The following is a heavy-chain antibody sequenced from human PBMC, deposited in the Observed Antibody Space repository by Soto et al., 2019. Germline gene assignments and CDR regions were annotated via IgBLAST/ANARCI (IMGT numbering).Heavy chain of an antibody. V-gene: IGHV4-4*07. J-gene: IGHJ4*02. Sequence: KPSETLSLTCTVSGGSISNDRWSWVRQPAGKGLEWIGRIFASGRTNYNPSLQSRVTMPVDTSKNQFSLTMTSLAAADTAVYYCTSGTFETNAPFYWGQGIPVTVYS. CDR3: TSGTFETNAPFY. D-gene: IGHD2-8*01. CDR2: IFASGRT. CDR1: GGSISNDR.